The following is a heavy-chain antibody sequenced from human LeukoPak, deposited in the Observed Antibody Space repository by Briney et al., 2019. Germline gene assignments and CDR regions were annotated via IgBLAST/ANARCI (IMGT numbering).Heavy chain of an antibody. Sequence: GGSLRLSCAASGFTFSSYAMHWVRQAPGKGLEWVAVISYDGSNKYYADSVKGRFTISRDNSNNTLYLQMNSLRAEDTAVYYCAKVSGLIAARHYFDYWGQGTLVTVSS. J-gene: IGHJ4*02. V-gene: IGHV3-30-3*01. CDR1: GFTFSSYA. CDR3: AKVSGLIAARHYFDY. D-gene: IGHD6-6*01. CDR2: ISYDGSNK.